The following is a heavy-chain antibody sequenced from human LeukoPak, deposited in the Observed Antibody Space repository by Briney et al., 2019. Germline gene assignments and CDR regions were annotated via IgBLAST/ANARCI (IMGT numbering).Heavy chain of an antibody. D-gene: IGHD1-26*01. CDR3: AKSGGYGLIDY. CDR2: IYSSGST. V-gene: IGHV4-39*01. J-gene: IGHJ4*02. Sequence: SETLSLTCTVSGASVSGSPYYWGWIRQPPGKGLEWIGSIYSSGSTYYNASLQSRFTISIETSKNQVSLRLNSVTAADTAIYYCAKSGGYGLIDYWGQGTLVTVSS. CDR1: GASVSGSPYY.